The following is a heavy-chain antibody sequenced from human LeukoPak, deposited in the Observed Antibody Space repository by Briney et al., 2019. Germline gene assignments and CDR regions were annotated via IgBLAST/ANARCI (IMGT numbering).Heavy chain of an antibody. V-gene: IGHV3-74*01. CDR2: ISGDGSHT. CDR1: GFTLSRNW. Sequence: GGSLRLSCAASGFTLSRNWMHWVRQAPGKGLVWVSRISGDGSHTNYADSVKGRFTISRDNAKNTLYLQMNSLRAEDTALYYCAKGLGDFRGYFDYWGQGTLVTVSS. J-gene: IGHJ4*02. D-gene: IGHD3-16*01. CDR3: AKGLGDFRGYFDY.